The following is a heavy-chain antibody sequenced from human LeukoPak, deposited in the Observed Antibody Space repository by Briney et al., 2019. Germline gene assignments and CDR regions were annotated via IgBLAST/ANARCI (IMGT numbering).Heavy chain of an antibody. Sequence: GGSLRLSCAASGFTFSSYAMSWVRQAPGKGLEWVSAISGSGGSTYYADSVKGRFTISRDNSKNTLYLQMNSLRAEDTAVYYCAKVDVVVVADTTNSFDYWGQGTLVTVSS. CDR3: AKVDVVVVADTTNSFDY. CDR2: ISGSGGST. J-gene: IGHJ4*02. CDR1: GFTFSSYA. D-gene: IGHD2-15*01. V-gene: IGHV3-23*01.